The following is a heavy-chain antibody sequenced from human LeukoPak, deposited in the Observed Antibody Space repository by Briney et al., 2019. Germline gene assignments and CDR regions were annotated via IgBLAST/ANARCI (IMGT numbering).Heavy chain of an antibody. CDR1: GGSISNYY. J-gene: IGHJ3*02. V-gene: IGHV4-59*01. CDR3: ARDDISTGYRHLNGFDI. D-gene: IGHD3-9*01. CDR2: IYYTGST. Sequence: SETLSLTCTVSGGSISNYYWSWIRQPPGKGLEWIGYIYYTGSTNYNPSLKSRVTISVDTSKNQFSLKVTSVTAADTAVYYCARDDISTGYRHLNGFDIWGQGTMVTVSS.